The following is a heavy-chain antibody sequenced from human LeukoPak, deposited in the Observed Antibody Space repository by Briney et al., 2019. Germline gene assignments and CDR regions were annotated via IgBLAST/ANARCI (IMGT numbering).Heavy chain of an antibody. D-gene: IGHD3-22*01. Sequence: GESLKISCKGSGYSFTNYWIGWVRQMPGKGLEWMGIIYPGDSDTRYSPSFQGQVTISADKSITTAYLQWSSLKASDTAMYYCASQRQGAYYDSTGYPNDAFDIWGQGTMVTASS. V-gene: IGHV5-51*01. CDR3: ASQRQGAYYDSTGYPNDAFDI. J-gene: IGHJ3*02. CDR2: IYPGDSDT. CDR1: GYSFTNYW.